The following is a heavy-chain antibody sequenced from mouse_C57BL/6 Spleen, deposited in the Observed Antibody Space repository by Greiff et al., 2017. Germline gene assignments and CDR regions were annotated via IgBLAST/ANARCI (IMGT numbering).Heavy chain of an antibody. D-gene: IGHD4-1*01. CDR2: IGPENGDT. J-gene: IGHJ4*01. V-gene: IGHV14-4*01. Sequence: EVQLQQSGAELVRPGASVKFSCTASGFNIKDDYMHWVKQRPEQGLEWIGWIGPENGDTEYASKFQGKATITADTSSTTAYLQLSSLTSEDTAVYYCTTDWDRYAMDYWGQGTSVTVSA. CDR1: GFNIKDDY. CDR3: TTDWDRYAMDY.